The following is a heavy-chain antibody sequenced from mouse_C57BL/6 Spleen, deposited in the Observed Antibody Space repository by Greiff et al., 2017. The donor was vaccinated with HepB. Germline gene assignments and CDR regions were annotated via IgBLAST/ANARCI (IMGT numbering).Heavy chain of an antibody. CDR2: IDPSDSET. CDR3: ARWPPMVTTGFAY. D-gene: IGHD2-9*01. V-gene: IGHV1-52*01. J-gene: IGHJ3*01. CDR1: GYTFTSYW. Sequence: QVQLKQPGAELVRPGSSVKLSCKASGYTFTSYWMHWVKQRPIQGLEWIGNIDPSDSETHYNQKFKDKATLTVDKSASTAYMQLSSLTSEDSAVYYCARWPPMVTTGFAYWGQGTLVTVAA.